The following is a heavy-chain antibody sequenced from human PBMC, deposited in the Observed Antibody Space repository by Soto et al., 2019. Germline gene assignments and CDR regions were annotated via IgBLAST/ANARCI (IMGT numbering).Heavy chain of an antibody. Sequence: GESLKISCKGSGYSFTSYWIGWVRQMPGKGLEWMGIIYPGDSDTRYSPSFQGQVTISADKSISTAYLQWSSLKASDTAMYYCARHGPLPLHWGEYYYMDVWGKGTTVTVSS. CDR2: IYPGDSDT. V-gene: IGHV5-51*01. CDR1: GYSFTSYW. D-gene: IGHD3-16*01. CDR3: ARHGPLPLHWGEYYYMDV. J-gene: IGHJ6*03.